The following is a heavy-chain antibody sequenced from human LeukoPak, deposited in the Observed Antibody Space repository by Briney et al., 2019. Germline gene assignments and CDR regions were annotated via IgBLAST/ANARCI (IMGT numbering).Heavy chain of an antibody. CDR3: ARMTTQTTSVDY. D-gene: IGHD4-11*01. J-gene: IGHJ4*02. Sequence: SETLSLTCVVSGNSISSGYYWGWIRQPPGQGLEWIASIYHSRSTYYNTSLKSRVTISVDTSKNQFSLKVTSVTAADTAVYYCARMTTQTTSVDYWGQGTLVTVSS. CDR1: GNSISSGYY. CDR2: IYHSRST. V-gene: IGHV4-38-2*01.